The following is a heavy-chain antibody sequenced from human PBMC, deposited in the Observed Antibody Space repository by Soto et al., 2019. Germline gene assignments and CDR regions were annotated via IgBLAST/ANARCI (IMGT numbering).Heavy chain of an antibody. CDR2: FDPEDGET. Sequence: ASVKVSCKVSGYTLTELSMHWVRQAPGKGLEWMGGFDPEDGETIYAQKFQGRVTKTEDTSTDTAYMELSSLRSDDTAVYYCASPPWPGGSYSDPFSWGQGTLVTVSS. D-gene: IGHD1-26*01. V-gene: IGHV1-24*01. CDR1: GYTLTELS. J-gene: IGHJ4*02. CDR3: ASPPWPGGSYSDPFS.